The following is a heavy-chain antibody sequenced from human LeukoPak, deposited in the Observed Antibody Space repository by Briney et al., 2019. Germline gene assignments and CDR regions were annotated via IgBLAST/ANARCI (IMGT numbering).Heavy chain of an antibody. CDR2: INHSGST. J-gene: IGHJ4*02. V-gene: IGHV4-34*01. CDR3: ASGYNFDY. Sequence: SETLSLTCAVYGGSFSGYCWSWIRQPPGKGLEWIGEINHSGSTNYNPSLKSRVTISVDTSKNQFSLKLSSVTAADTAVYYCASGYNFDYWGQGTLVTVSS. CDR1: GGSFSGYC. D-gene: IGHD2-2*02.